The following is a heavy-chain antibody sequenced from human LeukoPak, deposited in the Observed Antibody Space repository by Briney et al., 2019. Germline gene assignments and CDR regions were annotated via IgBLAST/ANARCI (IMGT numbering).Heavy chain of an antibody. V-gene: IGHV1-18*01. J-gene: IGHJ3*02. Sequence: ASVKVSCKASGGTFSSYAISWVRQAPGQGLERMGWISTYNGKTVYAQDIQGRVTMTTDTSTSTAYMELRSLRSDDTAIYYCARDFWSGYYTLNAFAIWGLGTMVTVSS. CDR2: ISTYNGKT. CDR1: GGTFSSYA. CDR3: ARDFWSGYYTLNAFAI. D-gene: IGHD3-3*01.